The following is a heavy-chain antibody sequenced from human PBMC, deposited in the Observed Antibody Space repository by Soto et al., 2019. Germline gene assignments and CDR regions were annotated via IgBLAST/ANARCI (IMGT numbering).Heavy chain of an antibody. D-gene: IGHD6-13*01. V-gene: IGHV4-39*01. J-gene: IGHJ4*02. CDR1: GGSLGSSSYY. CDR2: IYYSGNT. CDR3: ASIAAPGTTHFDF. Sequence: SETLSLTCTVSGGSLGSSSYYWGWIRQSPGKGLEWIGNIYYSGNTFYNPSLKSRVTISVDTSKDQFYLHLSSVTAADTAIFYCASIAAPGTTHFDFWGQGTLVTVSS.